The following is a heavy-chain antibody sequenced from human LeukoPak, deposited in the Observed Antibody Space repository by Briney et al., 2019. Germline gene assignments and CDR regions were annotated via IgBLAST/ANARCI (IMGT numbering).Heavy chain of an antibody. CDR1: GGTFRTYP. Sequence: SVKVSCKASGGTFRTYPISWVRQAPGQGLEWMGGLTHIFRRTNYTQKFQERLIITTDESYSTAYMELRDLRSDDTALYYCATSGSGRSWDWFAPWGQGTLVIVSS. CDR3: ATSGSGRSWDWFAP. J-gene: IGHJ5*02. CDR2: LTHIFRRT. D-gene: IGHD3-10*01. V-gene: IGHV1-69*05.